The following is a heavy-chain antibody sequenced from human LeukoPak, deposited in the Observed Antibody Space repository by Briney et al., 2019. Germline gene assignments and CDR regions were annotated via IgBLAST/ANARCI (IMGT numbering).Heavy chain of an antibody. Sequence: SETLSLTCTVSGYSITSGSYWGWIRQPPGKGLEWIANVYHRGTTYYNPSLKSPLTISVDTSKNHFSLRLSSLSAADTAIYYCARFADTNYDAFDIWGQGTLVTVSS. CDR1: GYSITSGSY. CDR2: VYHRGTT. J-gene: IGHJ3*02. CDR3: ARFADTNYDAFDI. V-gene: IGHV4-38-2*02. D-gene: IGHD4-11*01.